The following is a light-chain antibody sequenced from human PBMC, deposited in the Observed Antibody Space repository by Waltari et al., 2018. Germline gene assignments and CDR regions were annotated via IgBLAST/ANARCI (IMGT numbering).Light chain of an antibody. J-gene: IGKJ3*01. CDR1: QSICTY. V-gene: IGKV1-39*01. CDR2: AAS. Sequence: DIQMTQSPSSLSASVGDRVTITCRASQSICTYLNWYQQRPGKAPKLLIYAASSLQSGVPSRFSGTGSETDFTLTISSLQPEDFASYYCQQTYSSPLTFGPGTKVQIK. CDR3: QQTYSSPLT.